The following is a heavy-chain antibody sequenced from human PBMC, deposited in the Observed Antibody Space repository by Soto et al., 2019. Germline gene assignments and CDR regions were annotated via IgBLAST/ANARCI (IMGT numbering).Heavy chain of an antibody. J-gene: IGHJ4*02. V-gene: IGHV4-39*01. CDR3: ARQDSGSYYVDY. CDR2: IYYSGST. D-gene: IGHD1-26*01. Sequence: SETLSLTCTVSGGSISSSSYYWGWIRQPPGKGLEWIGSIYYSGSTYYNPSLKSRVTISVHTSKNQFSLKLSSVTAADTAVYYCARQDSGSYYVDYWGQGTLVTVSS. CDR1: GGSISSSSYY.